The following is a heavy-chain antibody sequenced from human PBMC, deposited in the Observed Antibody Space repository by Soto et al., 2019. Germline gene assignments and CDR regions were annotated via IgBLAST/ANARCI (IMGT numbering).Heavy chain of an antibody. CDR3: ASSLEMATINGY. J-gene: IGHJ4*02. V-gene: IGHV4-34*01. Sequence: SETLSLTCAVYGGSFSGYYWSWIRQPPGKGLEWIGEINHSGSTNYNPSLKSRVTISVDTSKNQFSLKLSSVTAADTAVCYCASSLEMATINGYWGQGTLVTVSS. CDR1: GGSFSGYY. CDR2: INHSGST. D-gene: IGHD5-12*01.